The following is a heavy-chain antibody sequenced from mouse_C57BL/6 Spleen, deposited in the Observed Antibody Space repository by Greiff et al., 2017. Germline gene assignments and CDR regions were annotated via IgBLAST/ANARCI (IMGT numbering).Heavy chain of an antibody. Sequence: VQLQQSGAELMKPGASVKLSCKATGYTFTGYWIEWVKQRPGHGLEWIGEILPGSGSTNYNEKFKGKATFTADTSSTTAYMQLSSLTTEDSAIYYCARYPYYFGSSDWYFDVWGTGTTVTGSS. CDR1: GYTFTGYW. CDR3: ARYPYYFGSSDWYFDV. CDR2: ILPGSGST. J-gene: IGHJ1*03. D-gene: IGHD1-1*01. V-gene: IGHV1-9*01.